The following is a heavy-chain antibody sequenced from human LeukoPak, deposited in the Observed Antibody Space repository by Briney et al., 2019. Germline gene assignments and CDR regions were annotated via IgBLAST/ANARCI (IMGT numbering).Heavy chain of an antibody. CDR1: VGSPSSYY. J-gene: IGHJ3*02. V-gene: IGHV4-59*01. Sequence: PSETLSLTRTVSVGSPSSYYWSWIRQPPGKGLKRIGYIYYSGSTNYNPSLKRRVTISVDTSKNQFSLKLSSVTAADTEVDYCAREGGIGGADDAFDMWGEGTMVTVSS. CDR3: AREGGIGGADDAFDM. CDR2: IYYSGST. D-gene: IGHD1-26*01.